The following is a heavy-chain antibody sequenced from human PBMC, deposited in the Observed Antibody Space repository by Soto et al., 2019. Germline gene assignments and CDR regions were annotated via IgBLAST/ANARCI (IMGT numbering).Heavy chain of an antibody. Sequence: QVQLVQSGAEVKKPGSSVKVSCKASGGTFSSYAISWVRQAPGQGLEWMGGIIPIFGTANCAQKFQGRVTITADKSTSTAYMELSSLRSEDTAVYYCARGQQLVTPPLNWFDPWGQGTLVTVSS. CDR1: GGTFSSYA. J-gene: IGHJ5*02. CDR3: ARGQQLVTPPLNWFDP. CDR2: IIPIFGTA. V-gene: IGHV1-69*06. D-gene: IGHD6-13*01.